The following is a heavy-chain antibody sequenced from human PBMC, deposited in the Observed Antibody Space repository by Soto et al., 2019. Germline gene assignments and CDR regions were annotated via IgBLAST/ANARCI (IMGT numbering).Heavy chain of an antibody. Sequence: ASVKVSCKASGGTFSSCAISWVRQAPGQGLEWMGGIIPIFGTANYAQKFQGRVTITADESTSTAYMELSSLRSEDTAVYYCARVVVPAASGGSYYYYGMDVWGQGTTVTVSS. V-gene: IGHV1-69*13. D-gene: IGHD2-2*01. CDR3: ARVVVPAASGGSYYYYGMDV. CDR2: IIPIFGTA. CDR1: GGTFSSCA. J-gene: IGHJ6*02.